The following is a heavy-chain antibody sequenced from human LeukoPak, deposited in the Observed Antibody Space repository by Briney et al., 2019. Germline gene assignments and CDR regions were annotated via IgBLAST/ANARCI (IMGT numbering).Heavy chain of an antibody. V-gene: IGHV1-8*01. J-gene: IGHJ4*02. CDR1: GYTFTSYD. CDR2: KNPNSGNT. D-gene: IGHD5-12*01. CDR3: ATQTGGYSGYTQIDY. Sequence: ASVKVSCKASGYTFTSYDINWVRQATGQGLEWMGWKNPNSGNTGYAQKFQGRVTMTRNTSISTAYMELSSLRSEDTAVYYCATQTGGYSGYTQIDYWGQGTLVTVSS.